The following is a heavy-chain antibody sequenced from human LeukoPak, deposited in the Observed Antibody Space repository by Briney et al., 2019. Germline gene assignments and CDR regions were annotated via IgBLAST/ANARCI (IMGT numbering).Heavy chain of an antibody. J-gene: IGHJ5*02. V-gene: IGHV1-18*01. CDR2: ISAYNGNT. Sequence: ASVKVSCKASGYTFTNYGINWVRQAPGQGLEWMGWISAYNGNTNYAQKFQGRVTMTTDTSTSTAYMELRSLRSDDTAVYYSARGLVNSDSWSGEFDPWGQGTLVTVSS. CDR3: ARGLVNSDSWSGEFDP. CDR1: GYTFTNYG. D-gene: IGHD3-3*01.